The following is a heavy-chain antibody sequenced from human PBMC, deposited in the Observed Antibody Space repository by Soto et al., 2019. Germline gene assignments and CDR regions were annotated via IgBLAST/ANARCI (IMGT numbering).Heavy chain of an antibody. J-gene: IGHJ4*02. V-gene: IGHV3-15*07. CDR1: GFAFISSW. Sequence: EVQLVASGGGLVEPGGSLRLSCAASGFAFISSWINWVRQAPGRGLEWVGRIKSQTDDGTTAITAPVNDRCHNSRDDAQNTVSLQMNSLKTEETGVYDCIGQITFYGGVYLYWGQGTLVTVSS. CDR3: IGQITFYGGVYLY. D-gene: IGHD3-3*01. CDR2: IKSQTDDGTT.